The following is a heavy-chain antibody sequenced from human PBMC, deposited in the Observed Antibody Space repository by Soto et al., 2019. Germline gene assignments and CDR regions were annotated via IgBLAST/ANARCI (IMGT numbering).Heavy chain of an antibody. CDR3: TRGPRASSGGTGAY. J-gene: IGHJ4*02. CDR1: GFSFDSYW. D-gene: IGHD2-2*01. Sequence: EVRLVESGGGLVQPGGSLRLSCVVSGFSFDSYWMHWVRQAPGQGPVWVSRIDYDGTTTNYADFVKGRFTVSRDNARNTQYLQINSLRPNDTAVYYCTRGPRASSGGTGAYWGQGTLVTVSS. CDR2: IDYDGTTT. V-gene: IGHV3-74*01.